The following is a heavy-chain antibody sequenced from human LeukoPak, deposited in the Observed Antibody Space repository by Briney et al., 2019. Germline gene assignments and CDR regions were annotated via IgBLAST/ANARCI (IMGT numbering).Heavy chain of an antibody. CDR1: GFTFSDYY. V-gene: IGHV3-11*04. Sequence: GGSLRLSCAASGFTFSDYYMSWIRQAPGKGLEWVSYISSSGSTIYYADSVKGRFTISRDNSKNTLYLQMNSLRAEDTAVYYCARVGYSYGLMSYFDYWGQGTLVTVSS. D-gene: IGHD5-18*01. CDR3: ARVGYSYGLMSYFDY. J-gene: IGHJ4*02. CDR2: ISSSGSTI.